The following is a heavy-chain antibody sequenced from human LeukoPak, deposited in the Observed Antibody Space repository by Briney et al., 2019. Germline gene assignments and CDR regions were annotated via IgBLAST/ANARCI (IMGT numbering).Heavy chain of an antibody. V-gene: IGHV4-59*01. CDR2: IYYSGST. D-gene: IGHD3-3*01. J-gene: IGHJ4*02. Sequence: SETLSPTCTVSGGSISSYYWSWIRQPPGKGLEWIGYIYYSGSTNYNPSLKSRVTISVDTSKNQFSLKLSSVTAADTAVYYCARGSGYPYYFDYWGQGTLVTVSS. CDR3: ARGSGYPYYFDY. CDR1: GGSISSYY.